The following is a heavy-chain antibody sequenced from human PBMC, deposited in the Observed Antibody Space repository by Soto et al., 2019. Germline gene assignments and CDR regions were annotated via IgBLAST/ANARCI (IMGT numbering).Heavy chain of an antibody. CDR2: ISSSSSTI. D-gene: IGHD2-8*01. V-gene: IGHV3-48*02. J-gene: IGHJ6*02. Sequence: PGGPLRLSCAASGFTFSSYSMNWVRQAPGKGLEWVSYISSSSSTIYYADSVKGRFTISRDNAKNSLYLQMNSLRDEDTAVYYCAREMVWEGNYYGMDVWGQGTTVTVSS. CDR3: AREMVWEGNYYGMDV. CDR1: GFTFSSYS.